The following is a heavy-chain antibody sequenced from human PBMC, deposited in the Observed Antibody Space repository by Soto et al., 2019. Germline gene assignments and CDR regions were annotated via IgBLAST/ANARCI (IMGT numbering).Heavy chain of an antibody. CDR2: ISSSSSYI. Sequence: PGGSLRLSCAASGFTFSSYSMNWVRQAPGKGLEWVSYISSSSSYIYYADSVKGRFTISRDNAKNSMYLQMNSLRAEATAVYYCARDGRQNWFDPWGQGTLVTVSS. CDR1: GFTFSSYS. V-gene: IGHV3-21*05. D-gene: IGHD6-25*01. CDR3: ARDGRQNWFDP. J-gene: IGHJ5*02.